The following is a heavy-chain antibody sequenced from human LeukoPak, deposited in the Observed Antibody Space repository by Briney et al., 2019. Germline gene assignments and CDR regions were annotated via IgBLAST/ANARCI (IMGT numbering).Heavy chain of an antibody. J-gene: IGHJ4*02. CDR2: ISSSSSYI. V-gene: IGHV3-21*01. D-gene: IGHD5-18*01. CDR3: ASPPAGGYSYGYFDY. Sequence: GGSLRLSCAASGFTFSSYSMNWVRQAPGKGLEWVSSISSSSSYIYYADSVKGRFTISRDNAKNSLYLQMNSLRAEDTAVYYCASPPAGGYSYGYFDYWGQGTLVTVSS. CDR1: GFTFSSYS.